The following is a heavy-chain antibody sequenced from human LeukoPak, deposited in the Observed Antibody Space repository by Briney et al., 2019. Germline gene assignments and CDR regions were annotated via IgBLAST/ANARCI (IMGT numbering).Heavy chain of an antibody. D-gene: IGHD4-17*01. CDR3: ARHDYGDYEDY. CDR2: ISAYNGNT. V-gene: IGHV1-18*01. Sequence: ASVKVSCKASGYTFSSYGISWVRQAPGQGLEWMGRISAYNGNTNYAQKLQGRVTMTTDTSASTAYMELRSLRSDDTAVYYCARHDYGDYEDYWGQGTLVTVSS. J-gene: IGHJ4*02. CDR1: GYTFSSYG.